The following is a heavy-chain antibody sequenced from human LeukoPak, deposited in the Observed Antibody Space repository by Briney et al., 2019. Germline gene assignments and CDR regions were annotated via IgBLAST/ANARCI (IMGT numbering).Heavy chain of an antibody. CDR1: GFTFSSYS. D-gene: IGHD2-8*01. CDR3: ARDKLYYGQFDP. J-gene: IGHJ5*02. CDR2: ISSSSSYI. Sequence: RGSLRLSCAASGFTFSSYSMNWVRQAPGKGLEWVSSISSSSSYIYYADSVKGRFTISRDNAKNSLYLQMNSLRAEDTAVYYCARDKLYYGQFDPWGQGTLVTVSS. V-gene: IGHV3-21*01.